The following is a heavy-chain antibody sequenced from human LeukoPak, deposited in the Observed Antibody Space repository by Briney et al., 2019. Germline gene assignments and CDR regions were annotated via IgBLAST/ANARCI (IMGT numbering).Heavy chain of an antibody. CDR3: AREGRAIAAAGTMDYYYYYYMDV. D-gene: IGHD6-13*01. J-gene: IGHJ6*03. CDR2: ISSSSAYI. V-gene: IGHV3-21*01. CDR1: GFIFSDYS. Sequence: GGSLRLSCVASGFIFSDYSMDWVRQAPGKGLEWVSSISSSSAYIFYSDSVKGRFTISRDNAKNSLYLQMNSLRAEDTAVYYCAREGRAIAAAGTMDYYYYYYMDVWGKGTTVTVSS.